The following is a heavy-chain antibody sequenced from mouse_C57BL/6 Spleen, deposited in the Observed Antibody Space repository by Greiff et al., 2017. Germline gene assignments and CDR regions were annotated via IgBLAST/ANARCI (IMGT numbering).Heavy chain of an antibody. V-gene: IGHV5-9-1*02. D-gene: IGHD1-1*01. CDR3: TRGEFITTVVATRYYAMDY. CDR1: GFTFSSYA. CDR2: ISSGGDYI. Sequence: EVMLVESGEGLVKPGGSLKLSCAASGFTFSSYAMSWVRQTPEKRLEWVAYISSGGDYIYYADTVKGRFTISRDNARNTLYLQMSSLKSEDTAMYYCTRGEFITTVVATRYYAMDYWGQGTSVTVSS. J-gene: IGHJ4*01.